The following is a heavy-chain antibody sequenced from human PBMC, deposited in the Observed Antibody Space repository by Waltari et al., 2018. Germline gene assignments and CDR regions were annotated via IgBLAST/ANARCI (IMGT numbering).Heavy chain of an antibody. J-gene: IGHJ4*02. V-gene: IGHV1-24*01. D-gene: IGHD5-12*01. Sequence: QVQLVQSGAEVKKPGASVKVSCKVSGYTLTELSMHWVRRAPGKGLEWMGGFDPEDGETIYAQKFQGRVTMTEDTSASTAYMELSSLRSEDMAVYYCARAAVATYQFDYWGQGTLVTVSS. CDR1: GYTLTELS. CDR2: FDPEDGET. CDR3: ARAAVATYQFDY.